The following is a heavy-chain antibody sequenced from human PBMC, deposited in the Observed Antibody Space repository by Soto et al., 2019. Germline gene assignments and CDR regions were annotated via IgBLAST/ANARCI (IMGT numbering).Heavy chain of an antibody. CDR2: IFYNGHT. V-gene: IGHV4-59*01. Sequence: QVQLQESGPGLVKPSEPLSLTCTVSGGSISSYYWSWIRQPPGKGLEWLGYIFYNGHTNYNPSLKSRVTISVDTSKNQCSLNLSSVTAADTAVYYCARCADSIGWYAQCDFDYWGQGTLVTVSP. CDR1: GGSISSYY. CDR3: ARCADSIGWYAQCDFDY. D-gene: IGHD6-19*01. J-gene: IGHJ4*02.